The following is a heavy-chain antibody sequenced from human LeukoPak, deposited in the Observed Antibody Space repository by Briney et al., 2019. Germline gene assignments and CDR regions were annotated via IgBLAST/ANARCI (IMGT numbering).Heavy chain of an antibody. Sequence: ASVKVSCKASGYTFTGYYMHWVRQAPGQGLEWMGWISAYNGNTNYAQKLQGRVTMTTDTSTSTAYMELRSLRSDDTAVYYCARGEYCSSTSCYTFGYWGQGTLVTVSS. J-gene: IGHJ4*02. D-gene: IGHD2-2*02. V-gene: IGHV1-18*04. CDR2: ISAYNGNT. CDR1: GYTFTGYY. CDR3: ARGEYCSSTSCYTFGY.